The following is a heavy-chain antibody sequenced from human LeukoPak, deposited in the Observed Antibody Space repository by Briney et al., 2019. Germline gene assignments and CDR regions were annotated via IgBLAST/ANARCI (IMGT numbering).Heavy chain of an antibody. CDR2: IYHSGST. V-gene: IGHV4-31*03. Sequence: SETLSLTCTVSGGSISSGGYYWSWIRQHPGKGLEWIGYIYHSGSTYHNPSLKSRVTISVDTSKNQFSLKLSSVTAADTAVYYCARDARPKYCSSTSCYAIGFDIWGQGTMVTVSS. D-gene: IGHD2-2*01. CDR3: ARDARPKYCSSTSCYAIGFDI. CDR1: GGSISSGGYY. J-gene: IGHJ3*02.